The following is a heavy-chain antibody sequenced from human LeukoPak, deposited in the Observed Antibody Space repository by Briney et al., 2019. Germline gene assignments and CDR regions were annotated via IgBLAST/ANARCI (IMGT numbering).Heavy chain of an antibody. V-gene: IGHV4-59*01. Sequence: PSETLSLTCTVAGRSISSYYWSWIRQLPGEGREWIGYMYYSGITNYNPSLKSRVTISVDTSKTQFSLKLSSVTAADTAVYYCATDRRDYNILTGYYPDAFDIWGQGTMVTVSS. CDR1: GRSISSYY. J-gene: IGHJ3*02. CDR2: MYYSGIT. D-gene: IGHD3-9*01. CDR3: ATDRRDYNILTGYYPDAFDI.